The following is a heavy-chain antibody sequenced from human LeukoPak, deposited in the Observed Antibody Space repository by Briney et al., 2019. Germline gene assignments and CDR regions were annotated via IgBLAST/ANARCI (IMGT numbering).Heavy chain of an antibody. Sequence: SQTLSLTCTVSGASISSGGYYWSWIRQPPGKGREWIGYIYHSGSTYYNPSPKRRVPISVDRSKNQFSLKLSSVTAADTAVYYWARGRSTSFNFDYWGQGTLVTVSS. CDR3: ARGRSTSFNFDY. D-gene: IGHD2-2*01. CDR2: IYHSGST. J-gene: IGHJ4*02. V-gene: IGHV4-30-2*01. CDR1: GASISSGGYY.